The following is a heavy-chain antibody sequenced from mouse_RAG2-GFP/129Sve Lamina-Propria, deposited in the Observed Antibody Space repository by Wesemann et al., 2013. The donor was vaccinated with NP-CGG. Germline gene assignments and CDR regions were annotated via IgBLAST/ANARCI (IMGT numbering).Heavy chain of an antibody. Sequence: GATSYNQKFKGKATLTVDQSSSTAYMQLNSLTSEDSAVYYCARGGLKGAMDYWGQGTSVTVSS. D-gene: IGHD1-3*01. J-gene: IGHJ4*01. V-gene: IGHV1-39*01. CDR2: GAT. CDR3: ARGGLKGAMDY.